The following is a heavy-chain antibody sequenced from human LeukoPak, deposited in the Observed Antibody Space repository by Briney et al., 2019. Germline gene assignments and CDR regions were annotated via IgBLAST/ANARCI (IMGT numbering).Heavy chain of an antibody. CDR2: INHSGST. V-gene: IGHV4-34*01. CDR3: ARAGVYSSGWLPDTFDY. J-gene: IGHJ4*02. Sequence: PSETLSLTCAVYGGSFSGYYWSWIRQPPGKGLEWIGEINHSGSTNYNPSLKSRATISVDTSKNQFSLKLSSVTAADTAVYYCARAGVYSSGWLPDTFDYWGQGTLVTVSS. CDR1: GGSFSGYY. D-gene: IGHD6-19*01.